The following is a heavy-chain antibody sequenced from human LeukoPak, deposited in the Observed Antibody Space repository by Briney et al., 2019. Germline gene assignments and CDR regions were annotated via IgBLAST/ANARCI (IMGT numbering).Heavy chain of an antibody. Sequence: ASVKVSCKASGYTFTGYYMHWVRQAPGQGLEWMGWINPNSGGTNYAQKFQGRVTMTRDTSISTAYMELSRLRSDDTAVYYCARPCSSTSVAFDIWGQGTTVTVSS. CDR1: GYTFTGYY. J-gene: IGHJ3*02. CDR2: INPNSGGT. CDR3: ARPCSSTSVAFDI. V-gene: IGHV1-2*02. D-gene: IGHD2-2*01.